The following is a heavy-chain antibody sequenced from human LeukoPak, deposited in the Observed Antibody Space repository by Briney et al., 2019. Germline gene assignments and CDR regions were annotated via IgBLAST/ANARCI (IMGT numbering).Heavy chain of an antibody. Sequence: ASVKVSCKASGYTFTSYGITWVRQAPGQGLEWMGWISAYNGNTNYAQKLQGRVTMTTDTSTSTAYMELRSLRSDDTAVYYCARDSRTEGRYFDWLLENYWGQGTLVTVSS. CDR3: ARDSRTEGRYFDWLLENY. V-gene: IGHV1-18*01. D-gene: IGHD3-9*01. J-gene: IGHJ4*02. CDR1: GYTFTSYG. CDR2: ISAYNGNT.